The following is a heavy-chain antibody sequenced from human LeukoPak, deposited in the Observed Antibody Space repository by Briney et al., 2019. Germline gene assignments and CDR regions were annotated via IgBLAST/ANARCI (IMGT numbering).Heavy chain of an antibody. Sequence: PGGSLRLSCAASGFTFSSYAMSWVRQAPGKGLEWVSAISGSGGSTYYADSVKGRFTISRDNSKNTLYLQMNSLRAEDTAVYYCAKRPYGSGSYEYYFDYWGQGTLVTVSS. V-gene: IGHV3-23*01. CDR3: AKRPYGSGSYEYYFDY. CDR2: ISGSGGST. CDR1: GFTFSSYA. D-gene: IGHD3-10*01. J-gene: IGHJ4*02.